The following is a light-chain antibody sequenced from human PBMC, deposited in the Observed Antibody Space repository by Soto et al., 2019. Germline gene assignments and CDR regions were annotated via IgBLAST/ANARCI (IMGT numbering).Light chain of an antibody. CDR3: QQSYSTPPLT. V-gene: IGKV1-39*01. CDR2: GAS. J-gene: IGKJ4*01. Sequence: DLATTQSPSSLSASVGDTVTITCRASQGIKSYLNWYQQKPGKAPKLLIYGASSLQSGVPSRFSGSRSGTDFTLTISSLQPEDYATYYCQQSYSTPPLTFGGGTKVEIK. CDR1: QGIKSY.